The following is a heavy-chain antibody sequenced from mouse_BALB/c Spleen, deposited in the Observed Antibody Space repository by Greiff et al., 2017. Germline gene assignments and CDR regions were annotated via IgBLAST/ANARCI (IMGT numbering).Heavy chain of an antibody. CDR3: AITTEGWFAY. Sequence: QVHVKQSGAELVRPGTSVKVSCKASGYAFTNYLIEWVKQRPGQGLEWIGVINPGSGGTNYNEKFKGKATLTADKSSSTAYMQLSSLTSDDSAVYFCAITTEGWFAYWGQGTLVTVSA. D-gene: IGHD1-1*01. J-gene: IGHJ3*01. CDR1: GYAFTNYL. CDR2: INPGSGGT. V-gene: IGHV1-54*01.